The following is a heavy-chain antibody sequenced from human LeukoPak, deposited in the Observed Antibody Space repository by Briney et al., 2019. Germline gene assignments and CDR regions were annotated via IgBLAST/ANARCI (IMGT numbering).Heavy chain of an antibody. J-gene: IGHJ5*02. D-gene: IGHD3-22*01. CDR1: GGSIGSGYY. Sequence: SETLSLTCTVSGGSIGSGYYWGWVRQAPGKGLEWIGTVYHSGSTYYNPSLRSRVTISVKTSKNQFSLKVRSMTAADTAVYYCTRDAEISGYTWYNWFDPWGQGILVTVSS. CDR3: TRDAEISGYTWYNWFDP. V-gene: IGHV4-38-2*02. CDR2: VYHSGST.